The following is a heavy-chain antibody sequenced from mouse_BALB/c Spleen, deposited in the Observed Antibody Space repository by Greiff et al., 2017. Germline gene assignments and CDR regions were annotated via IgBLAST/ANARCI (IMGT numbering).Heavy chain of an antibody. CDR3: ARYGQQGRGYFDY. J-gene: IGHJ2*01. D-gene: IGHD4-1*02. Sequence: EVKLVESGPSLVKPSQTLSLTCSVTGDSITSGYWNWIRKFPGNKLEYMGYISYSGSTYYNPSLKSRISITRDTSKNQYYLQLNSVTTEDTATYYCARYGQQGRGYFDYWGQGTTLTVSS. V-gene: IGHV3-8*02. CDR1: GDSITSGY. CDR2: ISYSGST.